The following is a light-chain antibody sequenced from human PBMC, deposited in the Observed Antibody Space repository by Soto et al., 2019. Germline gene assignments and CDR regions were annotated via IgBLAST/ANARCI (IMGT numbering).Light chain of an antibody. V-gene: IGKV3-11*01. J-gene: IGKJ2*01. Sequence: ELVLTQSPATLSLSPGERATLSCGASQSVSNFLAWYQQKPGQAPRLLIYDASNRATGIPARFSGSGSGTDFTLTISSLEPEDFAVYYCQQRSNWPPVYTFGQGTKLEIK. CDR1: QSVSNF. CDR2: DAS. CDR3: QQRSNWPPVYT.